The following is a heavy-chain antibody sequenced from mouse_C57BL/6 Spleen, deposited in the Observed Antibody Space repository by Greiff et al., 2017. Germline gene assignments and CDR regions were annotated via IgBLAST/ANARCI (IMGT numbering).Heavy chain of an antibody. D-gene: IGHD2-2*01. V-gene: IGHV1-81*01. Sequence: VQLQQSGAELARPGASVKLSCKASGYTFTSYGISWVKQRTGQGLEWIGEIYPRGGNTYYNEKFKGKATLTADKSSSTACMELRSLTAVDSAVFMCARSGGDDGAYWGQGTLVTVSA. J-gene: IGHJ3*01. CDR1: GYTFTSYG. CDR2: IYPRGGNT. CDR3: ARSGGDDGAY.